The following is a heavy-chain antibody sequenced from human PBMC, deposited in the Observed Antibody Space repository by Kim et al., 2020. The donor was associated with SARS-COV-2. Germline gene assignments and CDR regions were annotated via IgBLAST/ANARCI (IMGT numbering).Heavy chain of an antibody. D-gene: IGHD3-16*01. J-gene: IGHJ6*02. CDR3: AKGRDLFDGMDV. CDR2: ISWNSGSV. Sequence: GGSLRLSCAASGFTFDDYAMHWVRQAPGKGLEWVSGISWNSGSVGYADSVKGRFTISRDNAKNSLYLQMNSLRAEDTALYYCAKGRDLFDGMDVWGQGTTVTVSS. CDR1: GFTFDDYA. V-gene: IGHV3-9*01.